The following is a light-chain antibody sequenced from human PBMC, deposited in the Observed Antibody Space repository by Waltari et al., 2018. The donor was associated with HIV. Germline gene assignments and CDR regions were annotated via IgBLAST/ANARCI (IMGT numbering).Light chain of an antibody. Sequence: DIHMTQSPSTLSAFVRERVTTTCRASPDITRWFAWYQQKPGKAPKLLIRKASVLGSGGSSRFSGSGSTTEFTLIIDRLEPDYFATYYCQQYNRDPSFGQGTRLEMK. CDR2: KAS. CDR3: QQYNRDPS. J-gene: IGKJ5*01. CDR1: PDITRW. V-gene: IGKV1-5*03.